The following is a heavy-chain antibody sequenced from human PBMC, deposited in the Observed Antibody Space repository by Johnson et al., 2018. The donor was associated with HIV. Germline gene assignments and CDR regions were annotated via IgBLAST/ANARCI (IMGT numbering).Heavy chain of an antibody. CDR2: IDTAGNT. V-gene: IGHV3-13*01. CDR3: AKARGYSSSWYLGYDAFDI. Sequence: VQLVESGGGVVQPGGSLRLSCAASGFTFSNYDMHWVRQITGKRLEWVSGIDTAGNTFYAGSVKGRFTISRENAKNSLYLQVHSLRAGDTALYYCAKARGYSSSWYLGYDAFDIWGQGTMVTVSS. J-gene: IGHJ3*02. D-gene: IGHD6-13*01. CDR1: GFTFSNYD.